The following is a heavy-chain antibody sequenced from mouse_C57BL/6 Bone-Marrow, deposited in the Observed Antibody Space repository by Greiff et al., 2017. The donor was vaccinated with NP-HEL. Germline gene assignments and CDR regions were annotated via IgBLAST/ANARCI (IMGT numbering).Heavy chain of an antibody. J-gene: IGHJ3*01. V-gene: IGHV6-3*01. D-gene: IGHD1-1*01. CDR1: GFTFSNYW. Sequence: EVKLVESGGGLVQPGGSMKLSCVASGFTFSNYWMNWVRQSPEKGLEWVAQIRLKSDNYATHYAESVKGRFTISRDDSKSSVYLQMNNLRAEDTGIYYCTESLIYSDWFAYWGQGTLVTVSA. CDR2: IRLKSDNYAT. CDR3: TESLIYSDWFAY.